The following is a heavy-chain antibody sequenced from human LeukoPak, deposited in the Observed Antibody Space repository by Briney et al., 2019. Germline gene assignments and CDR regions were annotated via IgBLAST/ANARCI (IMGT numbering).Heavy chain of an antibody. D-gene: IGHD3-9*01. CDR2: ISSNGGST. V-gene: IGHV3-64*01. Sequence: PGGSLRLSCAASGFTFSSYAMHWVRQAPGKGLEYVSAISSNGGSTYYANSVKGRFTISRDNSKNTLYLQMGSLRAEDMAVYYCAREDARYFDWAFDIWGQGTMVTVSS. CDR3: AREDARYFDWAFDI. CDR1: GFTFSSYA. J-gene: IGHJ3*02.